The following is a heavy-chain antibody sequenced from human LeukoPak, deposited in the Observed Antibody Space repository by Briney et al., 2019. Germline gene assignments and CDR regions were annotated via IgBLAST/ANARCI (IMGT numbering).Heavy chain of an antibody. CDR3: AIRYSGSYYDY. CDR2: IYPRDSDI. V-gene: IGHV5-51*01. CDR1: GYSFATYW. J-gene: IGHJ4*02. D-gene: IGHD1-26*01. Sequence: GESLKISCKGSGYSFATYWIGWVRQLPGKGLGWMGIIYPRDSDIRYSPSIQGQVSISADKSISTAYLQWSSVKASDTAMYYCAIRYSGSYYDYWGQGTLVTVSS.